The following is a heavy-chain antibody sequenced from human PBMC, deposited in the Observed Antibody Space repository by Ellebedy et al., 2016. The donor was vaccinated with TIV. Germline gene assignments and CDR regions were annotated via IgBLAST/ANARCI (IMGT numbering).Heavy chain of an antibody. CDR1: GFTVSSYY. V-gene: IGHV3-53*01. CDR2: IYSGGST. CDR3: ANRVVPAAIYYYYGMDV. J-gene: IGHJ6*02. Sequence: GESLKISXAASGFTVSSYYMSWVRQAPGKGLEWVSVIYSGGSTYYADSEKGRFTISRDNTKNQLSLQMNSLRTEDTAVYYCANRVVPAAIYYYYGMDVWGQGTTVTVSS. D-gene: IGHD2-2*02.